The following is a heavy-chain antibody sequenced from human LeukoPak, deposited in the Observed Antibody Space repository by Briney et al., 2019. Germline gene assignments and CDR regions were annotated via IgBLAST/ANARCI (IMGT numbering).Heavy chain of an antibody. Sequence: ASVKVSCKASGYTFTSYDINWVRQATGQGLEWMGWMNPNSGNTGYAQKFQGRVTMTRNTSISTAYMELSSLRSEDTAVYYCARDRVSITMVRGVTLPGQAGHYYYYMDVWGKGTTVTISS. CDR1: GYTFTSYD. CDR2: MNPNSGNT. CDR3: ARDRVSITMVRGVTLPGQAGHYYYYMDV. J-gene: IGHJ6*03. V-gene: IGHV1-8*01. D-gene: IGHD3-10*01.